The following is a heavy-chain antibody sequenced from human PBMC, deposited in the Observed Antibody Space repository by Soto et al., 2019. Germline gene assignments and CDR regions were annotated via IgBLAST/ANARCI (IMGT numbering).Heavy chain of an antibody. V-gene: IGHV3-23*01. CDR1: GFTFSSYA. J-gene: IGHJ6*02. CDR3: AKAIGYYYGSGSYYEGYYYYGMDV. CDR2: ISGSGGST. Sequence: GGSLRLSCAASGFTFSSYAMSWVRQAPGKGLEWVSAISGSGGSTYYADSVKGRFTISRDNSKNTLYLQMNSLRAEDTAVYYCAKAIGYYYGSGSYYEGYYYYGMDVWGQGTTVTVSS. D-gene: IGHD3-10*01.